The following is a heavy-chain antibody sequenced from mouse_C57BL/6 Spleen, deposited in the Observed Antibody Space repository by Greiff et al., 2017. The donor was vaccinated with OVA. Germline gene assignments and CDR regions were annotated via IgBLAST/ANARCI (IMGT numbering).Heavy chain of an antibody. J-gene: IGHJ4*01. D-gene: IGHD3-2*02. CDR2: INPNYGTT. CDR1: GYSFTDYN. CDR3: ERRGGAEQRRLREAMDD. Sequence: EVQLQQSGPELVKPGASVKISCKASGYSFTDYNMNWVKQSNGTSLEWIGVINPNYGTTSYNQKFKGKATLTVDQSSSTAYMQLNSLTSEDSAVDYCERRGGAEQRRLREAMDDWGQGTSVTVSS. V-gene: IGHV1-39*01.